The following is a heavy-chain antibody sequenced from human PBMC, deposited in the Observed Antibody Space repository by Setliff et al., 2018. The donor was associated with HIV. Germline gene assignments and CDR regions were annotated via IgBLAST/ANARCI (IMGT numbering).Heavy chain of an antibody. J-gene: IGHJ3*01. Sequence: SETLSLTCAVYGGSFSGDYWSWIRQPPGKGLEWIGYIDNSGSTKYNPSLKSRVTISVDTAKKQFSLKLTSVTATDTAVYYCARRGVEFRELLYSIGAFDLWGQGTMVTVSS. CDR1: GGSFSGDY. CDR3: ARRGVEFRELLYSIGAFDL. D-gene: IGHD3-10*01. V-gene: IGHV4-34*01. CDR2: IDNSGST.